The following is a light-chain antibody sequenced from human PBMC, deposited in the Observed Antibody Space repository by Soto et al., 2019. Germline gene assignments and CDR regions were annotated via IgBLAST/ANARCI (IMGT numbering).Light chain of an antibody. V-gene: IGKV3-11*01. Sequence: EIVLTQSPATLSLSPEERATLSCRASQSVSSSLAWYQQKPGQAPRLLIYDTSNRATGIPARFSGSGSGTDFTLTISSLEPEDFAVYYCQQRRNWPRTFGQGTKVEIK. CDR1: QSVSSS. J-gene: IGKJ1*01. CDR3: QQRRNWPRT. CDR2: DTS.